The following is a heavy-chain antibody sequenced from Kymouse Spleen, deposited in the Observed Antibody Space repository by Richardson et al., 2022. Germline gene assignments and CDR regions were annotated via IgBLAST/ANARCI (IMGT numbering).Heavy chain of an antibody. Sequence: QVQLQESGPGLVKPSQTLSLTCTVSGGSISSGGYYWSWIRQHPGKGLEWIGYIYYSGSTYYNPSLKSRVTISVDTSKNQFSLKLSSVTAADTAVYYCARYCSSTSCYAWFDPWGQGTLVTVSS. CDR3: ARYCSSTSCYAWFDP. V-gene: IGHV4-31*03. CDR1: GGSISSGGYY. J-gene: IGHJ5*02. D-gene: IGHD2-2*02. CDR2: IYYSGST.